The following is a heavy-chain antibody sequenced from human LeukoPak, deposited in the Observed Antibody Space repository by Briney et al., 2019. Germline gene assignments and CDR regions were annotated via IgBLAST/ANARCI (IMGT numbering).Heavy chain of an antibody. CDR3: ATEQVVPAAIGSRDY. CDR2: ITHSGST. V-gene: IGHV4-34*01. CDR1: GGSFSGYY. Sequence: SETLSLTCAVYGGSFSGYYWSWIRQPPGKGLEWIGEITHSGSTNYNPSLKSRVTISVDTSKNPFSLKLSSVTAADTAVYYWATEQVVPAAIGSRDYWGQGTLVTVSS. J-gene: IGHJ4*02. D-gene: IGHD2-2*01.